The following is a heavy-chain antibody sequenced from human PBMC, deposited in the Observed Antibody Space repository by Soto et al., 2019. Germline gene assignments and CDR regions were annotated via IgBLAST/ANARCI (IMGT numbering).Heavy chain of an antibody. CDR1: GFTFSSYA. D-gene: IGHD1-7*01. J-gene: IGHJ4*02. CDR2: ISGSGGST. V-gene: IGHV3-23*01. CDR3: AKSWNYDFGAGEFDY. Sequence: EVQLLESGGGLVQPGGSLRLSCAASGFTFSSYAMSWVRQAPGKGLEWVSAISGSGGSTYYADSVKGRFTISRDNSKNTLYLQMNSLSAEDTAVYYCAKSWNYDFGAGEFDYWGQGTLVTVSS.